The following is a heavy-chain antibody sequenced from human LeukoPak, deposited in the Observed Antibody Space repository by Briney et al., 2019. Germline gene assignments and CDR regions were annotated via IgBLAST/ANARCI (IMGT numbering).Heavy chain of an antibody. V-gene: IGHV4-59*01. CDR2: IYYSGST. J-gene: IGHJ6*03. CDR3: ARWSSFYYYYMDV. D-gene: IGHD6-13*01. Sequence: SETLSLTCTVSGGSISSYYWSWIRQPPGKGLEWIGNIYYSGSTNYNPSLKSRVTISVDTSKNQFSLKLSSVTAADTAVYYCARWSSFYYYYMDVWGKGTTVTVSS. CDR1: GGSISSYY.